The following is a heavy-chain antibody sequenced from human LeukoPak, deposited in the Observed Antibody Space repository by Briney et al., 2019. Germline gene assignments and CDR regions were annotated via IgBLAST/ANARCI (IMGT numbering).Heavy chain of an antibody. CDR1: GFTFSSYA. D-gene: IGHD3-10*01. V-gene: IGHV3-23*01. J-gene: IGHJ6*04. Sequence: GGSLRLSCAASGFTFSSYAMSWVRQAPGKGLEWVSGIVESGRSTFYADSVKGRFTVSRDNAKNSLYLQMNSLRAEDTAVYYCAREWNYYGSGIMDVWGKGTTVTVSS. CDR3: AREWNYYGSGIMDV. CDR2: IVESGRST.